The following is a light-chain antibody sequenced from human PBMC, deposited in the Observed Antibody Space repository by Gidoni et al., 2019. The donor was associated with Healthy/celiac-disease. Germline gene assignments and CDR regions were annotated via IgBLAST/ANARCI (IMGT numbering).Light chain of an antibody. CDR3: QQSYSTPFT. V-gene: IGKV1-39*01. J-gene: IGKJ3*01. Sequence: QRTQSPSSLSASVGNRVTITCRASQSISSSFNWYQQKPGKAPKLLIYAASSLQSGVPSRFSGSGSGTDFTLTISSLQPEYFATYYCQQSYSTPFTFGPGTKVDIK. CDR1: QSISSS. CDR2: AAS.